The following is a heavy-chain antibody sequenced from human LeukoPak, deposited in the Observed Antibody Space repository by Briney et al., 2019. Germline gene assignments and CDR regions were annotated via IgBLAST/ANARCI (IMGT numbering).Heavy chain of an antibody. D-gene: IGHD5-18*01. CDR1: GLTFTTSV. CDR3: AKGDDIAMTNGAFDV. V-gene: IGHV3-30*18. J-gene: IGHJ3*01. CDR2: LSDDGRDE. Sequence: GGSLRLSCAASGLTFTTSVINWVRQAPGKGLEWVAALSDDGRDEYYAESVKGRFTISRDNSKNTVHLQMNSLRAEDTAVYYCAKGDDIAMTNGAFDVWGQGTMVTVSS.